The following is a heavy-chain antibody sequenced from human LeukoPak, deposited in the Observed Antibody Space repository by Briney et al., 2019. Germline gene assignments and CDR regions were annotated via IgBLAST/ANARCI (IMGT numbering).Heavy chain of an antibody. V-gene: IGHV1-2*02. D-gene: IGHD2-2*01. CDR2: INPNDGDS. Sequence: ASVPVSFKASGYTFTEYYTHWVRPAPGQRFEWMGWINPNDGDSNYAQKFQCRVTMTRDTSISTAHMEVSRLRSDDTAVYYCARANFLYCSSSTCLFDYWGQGTLVTVSS. CDR1: GYTFTEYY. CDR3: ARANFLYCSSSTCLFDY. J-gene: IGHJ4*02.